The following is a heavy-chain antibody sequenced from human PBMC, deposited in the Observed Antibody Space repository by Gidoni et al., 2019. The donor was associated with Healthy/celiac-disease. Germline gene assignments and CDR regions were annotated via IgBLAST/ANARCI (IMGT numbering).Heavy chain of an antibody. J-gene: IGHJ4*02. Sequence: QLVLSGADVQTPWASVQVSCKPSGYTFTGYYLHWVRKAPGQGLEWMGWINPNSGGTNYAKKFQGRVTMTRDTSISTAYMELSRLRSDDRAVYYCARVTGDYWGQGTLVTISS. CDR3: ARVTGDY. CDR2: INPNSGGT. CDR1: GYTFTGYY. V-gene: IGHV1-2*02. D-gene: IGHD2-8*02.